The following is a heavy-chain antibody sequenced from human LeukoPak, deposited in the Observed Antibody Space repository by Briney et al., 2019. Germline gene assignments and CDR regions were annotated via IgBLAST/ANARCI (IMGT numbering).Heavy chain of an antibody. D-gene: IGHD4-11*01. CDR1: GFTFSSYG. CDR3: ARGVTTVADYYYYGMDV. Sequence: PGGSLRLSCAASGFTFSSYGMHWVRQAPGKGLEWVAVIWYDGSNKYYADSVKGRFTISRDNSKNTLYLQMNSLRAEGTAVYYCARGVTTVADYYYYGMDVWGQGTTVTVSS. V-gene: IGHV3-33*08. J-gene: IGHJ6*02. CDR2: IWYDGSNK.